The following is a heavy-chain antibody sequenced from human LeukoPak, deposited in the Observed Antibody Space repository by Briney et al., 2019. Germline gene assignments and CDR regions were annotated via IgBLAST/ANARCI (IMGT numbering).Heavy chain of an antibody. CDR2: ISYDGSNK. D-gene: IGHD2-15*01. CDR3: ARDSSRWYFDY. V-gene: IGHV3-30*03. J-gene: IGHJ4*02. CDR1: GFTFSSYG. Sequence: GRSLRLSCAASGFTFSSYGMHWVRQAPGKGLEWVAVISYDGSNKYYADSVKGRFTISRDNSKNTLCLQMNSLRAEDTAVYYCARDSSRWYFDYWGQGTLVTVSS.